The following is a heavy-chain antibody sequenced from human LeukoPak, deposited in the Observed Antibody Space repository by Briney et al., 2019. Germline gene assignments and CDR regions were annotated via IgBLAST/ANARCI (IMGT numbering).Heavy chain of an antibody. CDR3: ARGPTPIAVAGYWFDP. V-gene: IGHV3-30-3*01. Sequence: PGGSLRLSCAASGFTFSCCAIHWVRQAPGRGLEWVAVISSDENTKFYADSVKGRFTISRDNSKNTLYLQMNSLRAEDTAVYYCARGPTPIAVAGYWFDPWGQGTLVTVSS. D-gene: IGHD6-19*01. CDR2: ISSDENTK. J-gene: IGHJ5*02. CDR1: GFTFSCCA.